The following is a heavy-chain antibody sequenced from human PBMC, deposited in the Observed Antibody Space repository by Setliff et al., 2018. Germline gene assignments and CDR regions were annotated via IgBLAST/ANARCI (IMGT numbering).Heavy chain of an antibody. V-gene: IGHV3-11*05. D-gene: IGHD3-10*01. CDR3: ARESVTMVRGVIRSYYYYYMDV. J-gene: IGHJ6*03. CDR2: ISSSSSYT. Sequence: LRLSCAASGFTFSDYYMSWIRQAPGKGLEWVSYISSSSSYTNYADSVKGRFTISRDNAKNSLYLQMNSLRAEDTAVYYCARESVTMVRGVIRSYYYYYMDVWGKGTTVTVSS. CDR1: GFTFSDYY.